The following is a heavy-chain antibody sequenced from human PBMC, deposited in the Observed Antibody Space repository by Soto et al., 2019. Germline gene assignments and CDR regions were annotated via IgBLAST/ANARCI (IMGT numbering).Heavy chain of an antibody. Sequence: SETLSLTCTVSGGSISSYYWSWIRQPPGKGLEWIGYIYYSGSTNYNPSLKSRVTISVDTSKNQFSLKLSSVPAADTAVYYCARQKYSSVNTGWFYPCGQGTLVTVSA. CDR3: ARQKYSSVNTGWFYP. D-gene: IGHD6-25*01. CDR1: GGSISSYY. CDR2: IYYSGST. J-gene: IGHJ5*02. V-gene: IGHV4-59*08.